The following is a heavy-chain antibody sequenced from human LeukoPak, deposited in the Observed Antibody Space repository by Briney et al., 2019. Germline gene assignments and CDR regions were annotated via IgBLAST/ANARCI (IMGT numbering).Heavy chain of an antibody. J-gene: IGHJ5*02. V-gene: IGHV1-8*01. Sequence: ASVNVSCKTSGYSFNIYEINWVRQATGQGLEWMGWVNPNSGDTDYAQKFQGMLTMTRNTPISTAYMERSGLGLEDTAVYYCSRGPRFDPWGQGTQVTVSS. CDR2: VNPNSGDT. CDR1: GYSFNIYE. CDR3: SRGPRFDP.